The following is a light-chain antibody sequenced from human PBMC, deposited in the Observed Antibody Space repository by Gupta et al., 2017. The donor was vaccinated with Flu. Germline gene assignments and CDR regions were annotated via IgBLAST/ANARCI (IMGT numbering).Light chain of an antibody. Sequence: QSVLTQPPSVSGAPGQRVTISCTGSSSNIGAGYDVHWYQQLPGTAPKLLIYGNSTRPSGVPDRFSCSKSGTSASLAITGLQAEDEADYYCQSYDSSLSGSRVFGGGTKLTVL. J-gene: IGLJ3*02. CDR1: SSNIGAGYD. V-gene: IGLV1-40*01. CDR3: QSYDSSLSGSRV. CDR2: GNS.